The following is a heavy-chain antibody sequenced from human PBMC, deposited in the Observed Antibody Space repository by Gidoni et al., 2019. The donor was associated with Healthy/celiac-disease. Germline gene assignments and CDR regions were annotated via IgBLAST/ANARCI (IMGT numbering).Heavy chain of an antibody. V-gene: IGHV3-30-3*01. CDR2: ISYDGSNK. J-gene: IGHJ4*02. D-gene: IGHD3-10*01. CDR3: AREDRVLWFGELLSAAFDY. Sequence: QVQLVESGGGVVQPGRSLRLSCAASGFTFSTYAIHGVRQAPGKGLEWVAVISYDGSNKYYADSVKGRFTISRDNSKNTLYLQMNSLRAEDTAVYYCAREDRVLWFGELLSAAFDYWGQGTLVTVSS. CDR1: GFTFSTYA.